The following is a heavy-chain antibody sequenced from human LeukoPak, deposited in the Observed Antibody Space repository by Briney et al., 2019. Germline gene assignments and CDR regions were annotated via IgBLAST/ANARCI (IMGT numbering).Heavy chain of an antibody. D-gene: IGHD3-10*01. Sequence: ASVKVSCKASGYTFTSYGISWVRQAPGQGLEWMGWISVYKGNTNYAQKLQGRVTMTTDTSTSTGYMELRSLRSDDTAVYYCARVRTEGVEVYFDYWGQGTLVTVSS. J-gene: IGHJ4*02. CDR1: GYTFTSYG. CDR2: ISVYKGNT. CDR3: ARVRTEGVEVYFDY. V-gene: IGHV1-18*01.